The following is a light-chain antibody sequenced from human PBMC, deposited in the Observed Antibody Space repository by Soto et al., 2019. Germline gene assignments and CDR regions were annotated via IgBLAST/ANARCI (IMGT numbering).Light chain of an antibody. CDR1: QSISSY. CDR2: AAS. CDR3: QQSYSTHIA. J-gene: IGKJ3*01. Sequence: DIQMTQSPSSLSASVGDRVTITCRASQSISSYLNWYQQKPGKAPKLLIYAASSLQSGGPSRFSGSGSGADFNLTISSLQPEDFATYYCQQSYSTHIAFGPGTNVDI. V-gene: IGKV1-39*01.